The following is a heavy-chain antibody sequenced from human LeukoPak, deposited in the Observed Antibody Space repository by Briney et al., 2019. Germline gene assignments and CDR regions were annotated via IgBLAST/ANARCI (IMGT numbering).Heavy chain of an antibody. D-gene: IGHD5-18*01. V-gene: IGHV4-59*08. Sequence: SETLSLTCAVYGGSFSGYYWSWIRQPPGKGLEWIGYIYYSGSTNYNPSLKSRVTISVDTSKNQFSLKLSSVTAADTAVYYCASGYSPGHFDYWGQGTLVTVSS. CDR1: GGSFSGYY. CDR3: ASGYSPGHFDY. CDR2: IYYSGST. J-gene: IGHJ4*02.